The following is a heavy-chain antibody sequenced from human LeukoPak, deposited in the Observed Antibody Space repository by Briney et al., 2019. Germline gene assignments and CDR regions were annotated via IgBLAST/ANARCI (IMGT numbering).Heavy chain of an antibody. CDR2: IYSDGSSR. V-gene: IGHV3-74*01. CDR1: GFTFSSYW. D-gene: IGHD6-19*01. CDR3: ARDLSSSGWAFDY. Sequence: GGSLRLSCAASGFTFSSYWMHWVRQAPGKGLVWVSRIYSDGSSRSCAESVKGRFTISRDNAKNTLYLQMNSLRAEDTAMYYCARDLSSSGWAFDYWGQGTLVTVSS. J-gene: IGHJ4*02.